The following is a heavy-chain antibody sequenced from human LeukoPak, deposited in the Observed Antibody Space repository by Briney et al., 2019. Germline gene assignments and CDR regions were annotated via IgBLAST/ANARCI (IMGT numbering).Heavy chain of an antibody. D-gene: IGHD6-19*01. J-gene: IGHJ4*02. CDR2: IYYSGST. CDR3: ALTSGNTWRIAVAGSGFDY. Sequence: SETLSLTCTVSGGSISSSSYYWGWIRQPPGKGLEWIGSIYYSGSTYYNPSLKSRVTISEDTSKNQFSLKLSSVTAADTAVYYCALTSGNTWRIAVAGSGFDYWGQGTLVTVSS. V-gene: IGHV4-39*01. CDR1: GGSISSSSYY.